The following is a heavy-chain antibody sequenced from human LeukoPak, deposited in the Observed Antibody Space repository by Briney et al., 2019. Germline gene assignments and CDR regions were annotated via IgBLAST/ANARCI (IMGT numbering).Heavy chain of an antibody. J-gene: IGHJ4*02. Sequence: PGGSLRLSCAASGFTFSSYAMSWVRQAPGKGLEGVSVVSGSGGDTYYADSVKGRFTISRYNSKNTLYLQMNSLRPEDTAVYNCAKETSYSSGGYFDYWGQGTLVTVSS. CDR3: AKETSYSSGGYFDY. CDR2: VSGSGGDT. CDR1: GFTFSSYA. V-gene: IGHV3-23*01. D-gene: IGHD6-19*01.